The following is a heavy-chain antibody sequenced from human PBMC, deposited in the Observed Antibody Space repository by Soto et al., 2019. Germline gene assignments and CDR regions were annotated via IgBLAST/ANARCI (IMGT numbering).Heavy chain of an antibody. V-gene: IGHV3-15*01. Sequence: GGFLRLSCAASGLTFINAWMTWVRQAPGKGLEWIGRLKSQTDGGATDYDAPVKGRFTISRDDSTNTLFLQMNSLKSDDTAVYYCTTESISGERWYYKGMDVWGQGTTVTVSS. CDR3: TTESISGERWYYKGMDV. CDR2: LKSQTDGGAT. D-gene: IGHD2-21*01. J-gene: IGHJ6*02. CDR1: GLTFINAW.